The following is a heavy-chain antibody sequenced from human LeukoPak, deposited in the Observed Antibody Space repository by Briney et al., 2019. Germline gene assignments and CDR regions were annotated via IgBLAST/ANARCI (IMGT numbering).Heavy chain of an antibody. Sequence: GGSLRLSCAASGFTFSNYAMNWVRQAPGKGLEWVSGINDNDGSTYYADSVKGRFTISRDNSKNTLYLQMNSLRADDTAVHYCARGGAYCSGGSCRADDYWGQGTLVTVSS. CDR2: INDNDGST. J-gene: IGHJ4*02. V-gene: IGHV3-23*01. CDR1: GFTFSNYA. D-gene: IGHD2-15*01. CDR3: ARGGAYCSGGSCRADDY.